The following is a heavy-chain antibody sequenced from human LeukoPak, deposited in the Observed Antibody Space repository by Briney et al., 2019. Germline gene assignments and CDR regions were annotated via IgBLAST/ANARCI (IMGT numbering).Heavy chain of an antibody. D-gene: IGHD2-15*01. CDR2: IYRSGRT. CDR1: GGSINSGSYY. J-gene: IGHJ6*03. CDR3: ARVECSGGSCYPIYYYYYMDV. V-gene: IGHV4-61*02. Sequence: SQTLSLTCTVSGGSINSGSYYWSWIRQPAGKGLEWIGRIYRSGRTNYNPSLKSRVTISVDTSKNQFSLKLTSVTAADTAVYYCARVECSGGSCYPIYYYYYMDVWGKGTTVTVSS.